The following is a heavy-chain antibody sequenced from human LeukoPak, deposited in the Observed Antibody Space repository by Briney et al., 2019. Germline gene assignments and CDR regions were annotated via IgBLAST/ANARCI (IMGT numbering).Heavy chain of an antibody. CDR3: AGYKYVLRFLEWSDDAFDI. Sequence: SETLSLTCTVSGGSISSSSYYWGWIRQPPGKGLEWIGSIYYSGSTYYNPSLKSRVTISVDTSKNQFSLKLSSVTAADTAVYYCAGYKYVLRFLEWSDDAFDIWGQGTMVTVSS. CDR2: IYYSGST. V-gene: IGHV4-39*01. D-gene: IGHD3-3*01. CDR1: GGSISSSSYY. J-gene: IGHJ3*02.